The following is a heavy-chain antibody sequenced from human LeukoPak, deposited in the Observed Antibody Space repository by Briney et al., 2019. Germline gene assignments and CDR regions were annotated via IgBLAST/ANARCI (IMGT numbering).Heavy chain of an antibody. Sequence: SETLSLTCTVSGVSISNYYWSWIRQPPGKGLEWIGYISYNGNTGYNPSLKSRVTISLDTSKNKFSLKLNSMTAADTAIYYCARVREAYYDRAFDIWGQGTMVIVSS. CDR1: GVSISNYY. V-gene: IGHV4-59*01. D-gene: IGHD3-22*01. J-gene: IGHJ3*02. CDR3: ARVREAYYDRAFDI. CDR2: ISYNGNT.